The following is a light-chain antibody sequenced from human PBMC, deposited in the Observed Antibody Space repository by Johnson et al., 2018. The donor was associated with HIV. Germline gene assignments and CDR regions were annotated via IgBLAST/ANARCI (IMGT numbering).Light chain of an antibody. CDR1: SSNIGNNY. CDR3: GTWDSSLSASVV. V-gene: IGLV1-51*01. Sequence: HSVLTQPPSVSAAPGQKVTISCSGSSSNIGNNYVSWYQQLPGTAPKLLIYDNNKRPSGIPDRFSGSKSGTSATLGITGLQTGDEADYYCGTWDSSLSASVVFGTGTKVTVL. J-gene: IGLJ1*01. CDR2: DNN.